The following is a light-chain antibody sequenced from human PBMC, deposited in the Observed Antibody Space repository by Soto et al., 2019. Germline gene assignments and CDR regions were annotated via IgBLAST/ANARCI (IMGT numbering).Light chain of an antibody. J-gene: IGKJ4*01. CDR1: QSVSSY. CDR3: QQRSNRPLT. Sequence: EIVVTQSPATLSVPPGDRATLSCRASQSVSSYLAWYHQKPGQAPMLLIYDTSNRATGIPARFSGSGSGTDLTITISSLEPEDFAVYYCQQRSNRPLTFAGGTKVDI. CDR2: DTS. V-gene: IGKV3-11*01.